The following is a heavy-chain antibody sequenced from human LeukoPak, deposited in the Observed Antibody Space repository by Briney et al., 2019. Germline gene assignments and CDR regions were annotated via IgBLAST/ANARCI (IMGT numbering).Heavy chain of an antibody. CDR3: ARVVPRRYFRH. V-gene: IGHV4-34*01. Sequence: SETLSLTCAVYGGSFSGYYWSWIRQPPGKGLEWIGEINHSGSTNYNPSLKSRVTISVDTSKNQFSLKLSSVTAADTAVYYCARVVPRRYFRHWGQGTLVTVSS. J-gene: IGHJ1*01. CDR2: INHSGST. CDR1: GGSFSGYY.